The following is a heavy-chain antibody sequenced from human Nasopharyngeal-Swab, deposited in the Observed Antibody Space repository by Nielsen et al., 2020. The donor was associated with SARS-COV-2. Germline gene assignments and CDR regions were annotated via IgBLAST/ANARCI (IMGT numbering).Heavy chain of an antibody. CDR2: IYYSGST. J-gene: IGHJ6*02. CDR3: ASFTAGSSWYFDYYGMDV. D-gene: IGHD6-13*01. CDR1: GGSISSYY. V-gene: IGHV4-59*13. Sequence: SETLSLTCTVSGGSISSYYWSWIRQPPGKGLEWIGYIYYSGSTNYNPSLKSRVTISVDTSKNQFSLKLSSVTAADTAVYYCASFTAGSSWYFDYYGMDVWGQGTTVTVSS.